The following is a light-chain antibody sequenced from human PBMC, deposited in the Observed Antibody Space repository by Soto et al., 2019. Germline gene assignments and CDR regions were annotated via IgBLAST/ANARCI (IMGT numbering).Light chain of an antibody. CDR1: QTVNSDY. V-gene: IGKV3-20*01. Sequence: EIVLTQSPGTLSLSPGETATLSCRASQTVNSDYLAWFQQKPGQAPRLLIYGASSRATGIPDRFSGSGSGTDFTLTISRLEPEDFAVYYCQQYGNLITFGQGTRLEIK. CDR2: GAS. CDR3: QQYGNLIT. J-gene: IGKJ5*01.